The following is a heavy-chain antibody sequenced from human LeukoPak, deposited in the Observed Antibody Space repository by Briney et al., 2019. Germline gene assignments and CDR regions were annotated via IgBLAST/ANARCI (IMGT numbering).Heavy chain of an antibody. D-gene: IGHD3-10*01. CDR2: IFYSGRT. V-gene: IGHV4-39*01. CDR1: GGSISSSTYY. J-gene: IGHJ4*02. Sequence: SETLSLTCTVSGGSISSSTYYWGWIRQPPGKGLEWIGSIFYSGRTYYNPSLKSRVTMSVDTSKNRFSLTLSTVTAADTAVYYCARQTDYFGSGTYFLRRQYYFDYWGQGTLVTVSS. CDR3: ARQTDYFGSGTYFLRRQYYFDY.